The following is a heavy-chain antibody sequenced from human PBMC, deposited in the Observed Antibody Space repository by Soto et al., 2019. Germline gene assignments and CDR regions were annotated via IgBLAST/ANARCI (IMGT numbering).Heavy chain of an antibody. Sequence: GESLKISCKGSGYSFTSYWISWVRQMPGKGLEWMGRIDTSDSYTNYSPSFQGHVTISADKSISTAYMELSRLRSDDTAVYYCARQQLVPHYYYYGMDVWGQGTTVTVSS. D-gene: IGHD6-13*01. CDR3: ARQQLVPHYYYYGMDV. CDR1: GYSFTSYW. CDR2: IDTSDSYT. J-gene: IGHJ6*02. V-gene: IGHV5-10-1*01.